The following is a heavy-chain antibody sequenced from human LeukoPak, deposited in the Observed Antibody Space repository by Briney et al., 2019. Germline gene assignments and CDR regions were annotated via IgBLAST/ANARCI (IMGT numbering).Heavy chain of an antibody. CDR1: GFTVSSNY. D-gene: IGHD7-27*01. V-gene: IGHV3-53*01. CDR2: IYSGGST. CDR3: AKDRNWGSGAFDI. J-gene: IGHJ3*02. Sequence: TGGSLRLSCAASGFTVSSNYMSWVRQAPGKGLEWVSVIYSGGSTYYADSVKGRFTISRDNSKNTLYLQMNSLRAEDTAVYYCAKDRNWGSGAFDIWGQGTMVTVSS.